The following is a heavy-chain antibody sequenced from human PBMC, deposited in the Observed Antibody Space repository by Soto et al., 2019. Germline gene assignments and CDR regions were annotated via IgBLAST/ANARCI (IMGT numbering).Heavy chain of an antibody. J-gene: IGHJ3*02. D-gene: IGHD3-10*02. CDR3: ARCSSADAFDI. V-gene: IGHV1-2*02. CDR1: VYTFTGYY. CDR2: INPNSGGT. Sequence: SVRVSCNASVYTFTGYYMHWLRQAPGQGLEWMGWINPNSGGTNYAQKFQGRVTMTRDTSISTAYMELSRLRSDDTAVYYCARCSSADAFDIWGQGTMVTVSS.